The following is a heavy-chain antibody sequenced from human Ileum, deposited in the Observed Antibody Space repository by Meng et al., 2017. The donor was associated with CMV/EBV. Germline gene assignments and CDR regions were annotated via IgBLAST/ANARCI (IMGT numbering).Heavy chain of an antibody. CDR1: GYAFTNYY. Sequence: QGQLVQSGAKVEKPGASVTVSCKTSGYAFTNYYIHWVRRGPGKGFEWMGWINPVSGDKNYAQNFQDTVTLTRDTSMNTAYMELRGLRLDDTAVYFCARGANYASYRVDYWGQGTLVTGSS. CDR2: INPVSGDK. D-gene: IGHD3-16*01. V-gene: IGHV1-2*02. J-gene: IGHJ4*02. CDR3: ARGANYASYRVDY.